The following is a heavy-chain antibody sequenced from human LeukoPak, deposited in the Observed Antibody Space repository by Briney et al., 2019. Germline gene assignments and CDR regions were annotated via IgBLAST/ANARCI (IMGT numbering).Heavy chain of an antibody. Sequence: SETLSLTCTVSGGSISSSSYYWGWIRQPPGKGLEWIGSIYYSGSTNYNPSLKSRVTISVDTSKNQFSLKLSSVTAADTAVYYCARGVKSSYQFDYWGQGTLVTVSS. CDR3: ARGVKSSYQFDY. D-gene: IGHD3-16*02. CDR1: GGSISSSSYY. CDR2: IYYSGST. J-gene: IGHJ4*02. V-gene: IGHV4-39*07.